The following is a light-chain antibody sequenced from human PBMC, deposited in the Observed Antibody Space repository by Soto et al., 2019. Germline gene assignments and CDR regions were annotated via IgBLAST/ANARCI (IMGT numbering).Light chain of an antibody. CDR1: SSDVGGYNS. Sequence: QSALTQPASVSGSPGQSITFSCTGTSSDVGGYNSVSWYQQHPGKAPKLMIYDVSHRPSGVSNRFSGSKSDNTASLTISGLQAEDEADYYCSSYTSTSFVVFGGGTKVTVL. J-gene: IGLJ2*01. V-gene: IGLV2-14*01. CDR3: SSYTSTSFVV. CDR2: DVS.